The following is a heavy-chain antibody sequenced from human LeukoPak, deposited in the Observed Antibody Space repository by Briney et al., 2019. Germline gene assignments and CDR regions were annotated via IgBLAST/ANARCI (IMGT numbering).Heavy chain of an antibody. D-gene: IGHD6-19*01. J-gene: IGHJ4*02. CDR2: IYTSGST. CDR1: GGSISSGSYY. CDR3: ARYRYSSGWYRLYYFDY. V-gene: IGHV4-61*02. Sequence: SETLSLTCTVSGGSISSGSYYWSWIRQPAGKGLEWIGRIYTSGSTNYNPSLKSRVTISVDTSKNQFSLKLSSVTAADTAVYYCARYRYSSGWYRLYYFDYWGQGTLVTVSS.